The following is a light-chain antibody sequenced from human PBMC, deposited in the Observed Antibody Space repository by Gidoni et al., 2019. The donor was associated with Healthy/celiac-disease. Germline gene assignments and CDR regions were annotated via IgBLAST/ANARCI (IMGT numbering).Light chain of an antibody. V-gene: IGKV4-1*01. CDR1: QSVLYSSNNKNY. Sequence: DLVMTQSPDSLALSLGERATINCKSSQSVLYSSNNKNYLAWYQQKPGQPPKLLIYWASTRESGVPERFSGSGSGTDFNLTISSLQAEDVAVYYCQQYYSTPPTFGQGTRLEIK. CDR3: QQYYSTPPT. CDR2: WAS. J-gene: IGKJ5*01.